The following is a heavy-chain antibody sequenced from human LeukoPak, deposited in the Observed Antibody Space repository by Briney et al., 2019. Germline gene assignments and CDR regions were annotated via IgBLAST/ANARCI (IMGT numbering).Heavy chain of an antibody. CDR1: GFTFSSYA. J-gene: IGHJ4*02. Sequence: GGSLRLSSEASGFTFSSYAMNWVRQAPGKGREWVSAISGSGGSTYYADSVKGRFTISRDNSKNTLYLQMNSLRAEDTAVYYCAPKNGLIVVVPAALGVWGQGTLVTVSS. CDR3: APKNGLIVVVPAALGV. CDR2: ISGSGGST. D-gene: IGHD2-2*01. V-gene: IGHV3-23*01.